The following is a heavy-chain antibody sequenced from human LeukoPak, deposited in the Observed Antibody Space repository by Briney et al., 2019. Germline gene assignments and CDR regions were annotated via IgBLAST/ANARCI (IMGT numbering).Heavy chain of an antibody. D-gene: IGHD2-21*02. J-gene: IGHJ5*02. CDR1: GGTFSIYA. CDR2: IIPIFGTA. Sequence: ASVKVSCKASGGTFSIYAISWVRQAPGQGLEWMGGIIPIFGTANFAQKFQGRVTITTDESTSTAYMELSSLRSEDTAVYYCARRAYCGGDCYHNWFDPWGQGTLVTVSS. CDR3: ARRAYCGGDCYHNWFDP. V-gene: IGHV1-69*05.